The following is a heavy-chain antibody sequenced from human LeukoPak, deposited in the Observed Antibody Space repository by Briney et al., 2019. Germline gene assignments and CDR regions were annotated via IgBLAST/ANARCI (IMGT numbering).Heavy chain of an antibody. CDR2: IKTKTDGGTP. Sequence: WIRQPPGKGLEWVGRIKTKTDGGTPDYAAPAKGRFTISRDDSRNTLYLQMNSLKTEDTAVYYCTTYRVGEQWMIPNYWGQGTLVTVSS. CDR3: TTYRVGEQWMIPNY. D-gene: IGHD6-19*01. J-gene: IGHJ4*02. V-gene: IGHV3-15*01.